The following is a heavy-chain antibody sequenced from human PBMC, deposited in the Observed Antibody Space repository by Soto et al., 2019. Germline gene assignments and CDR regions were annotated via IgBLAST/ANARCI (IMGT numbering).Heavy chain of an antibody. Sequence: SQTLSLTCAISGDSVSSNSAAWNWIRQSPSGGLEWLGRTYYRSKWYSVSAVSVKSRATIKPDTSKNQFSLQLNSVTPEDTAVYFCARDHNSAWSHFQRWGQGTLVTVSS. CDR2: TYYRSKWYS. V-gene: IGHV6-1*01. CDR1: GDSVSSNSAA. J-gene: IGHJ1*01. D-gene: IGHD6-19*01. CDR3: ARDHNSAWSHFQR.